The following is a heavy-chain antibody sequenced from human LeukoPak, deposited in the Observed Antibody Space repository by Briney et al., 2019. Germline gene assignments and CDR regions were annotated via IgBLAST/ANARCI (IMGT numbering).Heavy chain of an antibody. J-gene: IGHJ4*02. Sequence: RRSLRLSCAASGFTFSSYGMHWVRQAPGKGLEWVAVIWYDGSNKYYADSAKGRFTISRDNSKYTLYLQMNSLRAEDTAVYYCARDAVYSSSWQYYWGQGTLVTVSS. CDR2: IWYDGSNK. CDR3: ARDAVYSSSWQYY. V-gene: IGHV3-33*01. D-gene: IGHD6-13*01. CDR1: GFTFSSYG.